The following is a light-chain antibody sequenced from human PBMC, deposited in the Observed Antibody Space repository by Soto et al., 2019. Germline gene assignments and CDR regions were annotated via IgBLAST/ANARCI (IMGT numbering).Light chain of an antibody. CDR2: GAS. CDR1: PTVVSN. CDR3: HQRSNGPTWT. J-gene: IGKJ1*01. Sequence: EIVMTQSPAALSVSPGERATLSCRASPTVVSNLAWYQQKPCQAPRLLIYGASIRATGIPARFSGSGSGTEFTLTISSLQSEDFAVYYCHQRSNGPTWTVGQGTKVDIK. V-gene: IGKV3-15*01.